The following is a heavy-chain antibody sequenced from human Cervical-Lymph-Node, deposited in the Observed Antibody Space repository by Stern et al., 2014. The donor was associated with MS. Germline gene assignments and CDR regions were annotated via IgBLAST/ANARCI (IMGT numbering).Heavy chain of an antibody. CDR2: IHYSGST. V-gene: IGHV4-31*03. Sequence: QVQLVESGPGLVKPSQTLSLTCTVSGGSISTTGYYWGWIRQHPGKGLEWVGYIHYSGSTYYNPSLKSRGTISVDTSKNQFSLKLSSVTAADTALYYCARSDRLWGSFDYWGQGSLVTVSS. CDR3: ARSDRLWGSFDY. J-gene: IGHJ4*02. CDR1: GGSISTTGYY. D-gene: IGHD3-16*01.